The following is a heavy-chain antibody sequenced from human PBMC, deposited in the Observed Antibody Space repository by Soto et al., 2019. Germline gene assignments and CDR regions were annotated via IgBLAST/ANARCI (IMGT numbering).Heavy chain of an antibody. CDR1: GYSFTSYW. J-gene: IGHJ4*02. CDR2: IYPGDSDT. Sequence: GESLKISCNGSGYSFTSYWIGWVRQMPGKGLEWMGIIYPGDSDTRYSPSFQGQVTISADKSISTAYLQWSSLKASDTAMYYCARLTDIVVVPAAMAPIDYWGQGTLVTVSS. V-gene: IGHV5-51*01. CDR3: ARLTDIVVVPAAMAPIDY. D-gene: IGHD2-2*01.